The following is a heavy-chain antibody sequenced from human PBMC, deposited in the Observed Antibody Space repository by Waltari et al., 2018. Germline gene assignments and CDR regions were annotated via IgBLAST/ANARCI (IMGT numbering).Heavy chain of an antibody. J-gene: IGHJ3*02. D-gene: IGHD2-21*01. V-gene: IGHV4-30-2*01. CDR3: ARVPYCGGDCYSGAFDI. CDR1: GGSISSGGYS. Sequence: QLQLQESGSGLVKPSQTLSLTCAVSGGSISSGGYSWSWIRQPPGKGLEWIGYIYHSVSTYYNPSLKSRVTISVDRSKNQFSLKLSSVTAADTAVYYCARVPYCGGDCYSGAFDIWGQGTMVTVSS. CDR2: IYHSVST.